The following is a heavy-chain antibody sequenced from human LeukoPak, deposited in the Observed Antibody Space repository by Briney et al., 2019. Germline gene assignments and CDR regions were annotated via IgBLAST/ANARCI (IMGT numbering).Heavy chain of an antibody. V-gene: IGHV3-30*04. J-gene: IGHJ4*02. Sequence: GGSLRLSCAASGFTFSSYAMSWVRQAPGKGLEWVAVISYDGSNKYYADSVKGRFTISRDYAKNSLYLQMDSLRAEDTAVYYCARGWASEAFDYWGQGTLVTVSS. CDR3: ARGWASEAFDY. D-gene: IGHD3-16*01. CDR1: GFTFSSYA. CDR2: ISYDGSNK.